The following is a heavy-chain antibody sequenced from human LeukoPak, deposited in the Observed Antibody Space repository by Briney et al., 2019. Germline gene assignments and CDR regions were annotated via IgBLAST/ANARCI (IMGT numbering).Heavy chain of an antibody. J-gene: IGHJ4*02. Sequence: SETLSLTCAVSGDILSNNNVAWHWLSQAPARGLESLGRTDSRSKWNTDYAVSVKSRIPIDSGTSKNQFSLQLNAVSPEDPAVYYSSSGCYSCFDYWDQGTLVTASS. D-gene: IGHD3-22*01. CDR3: SSGCYSCFDY. CDR1: GDILSNNNVA. V-gene: IGHV6-1*01. CDR2: TDSRSKWNT.